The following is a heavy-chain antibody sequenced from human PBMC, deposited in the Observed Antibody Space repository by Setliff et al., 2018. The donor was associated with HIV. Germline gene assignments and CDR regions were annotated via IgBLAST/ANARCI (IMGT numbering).Heavy chain of an antibody. CDR1: GDSIGTGTHY. D-gene: IGHD3-10*01. Sequence: SETLSLTCNVSGDSIGTGTHYWAWIRQPPGKGLEWIGSLYGHSSTYYTKSLRGRVTISADASKNQFSLRLSSVTALDTAVYYCSRLYGSGHYFAFDFWGQGALVTVSS. CDR3: SRLYGSGHYFAFDF. CDR2: LYGHSST. J-gene: IGHJ4*02. V-gene: IGHV4-39*01.